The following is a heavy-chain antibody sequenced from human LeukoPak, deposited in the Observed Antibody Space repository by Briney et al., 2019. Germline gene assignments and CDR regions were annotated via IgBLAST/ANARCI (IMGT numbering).Heavy chain of an antibody. CDR2: ISSSSIYT. CDR3: ARDNLKWGAFDI. Sequence: GGALRLSCAASGFTFSDYYMSLIRQAPGKGLECVSYISSSSIYTNYADSLKGRYTISRDNAKNSLYLQINSMRAEDTAVYYCARDNLKWGAFDIWGQGTMVTVSS. D-gene: IGHD7-27*01. V-gene: IGHV3-11*06. CDR1: GFTFSDYY. J-gene: IGHJ3*02.